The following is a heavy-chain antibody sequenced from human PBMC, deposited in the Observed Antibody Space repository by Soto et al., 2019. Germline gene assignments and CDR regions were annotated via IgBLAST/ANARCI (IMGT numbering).Heavy chain of an antibody. J-gene: IGHJ4*02. D-gene: IGHD4-17*01. CDR1: GFTVSSNY. CDR3: ARAPTVTTNFDS. CDR2: IYSGGTT. Sequence: EVQLVESGGGLVQPGGSLRLSCAASGFTVSSNYMSWVRQARGEGLEWVSIIYSGGTTFYADSVQGRFTISRDISKNTLDLQMNSMRAEDTAVYYCARAPTVTTNFDSWGQGTLVTVSS. V-gene: IGHV3-66*01.